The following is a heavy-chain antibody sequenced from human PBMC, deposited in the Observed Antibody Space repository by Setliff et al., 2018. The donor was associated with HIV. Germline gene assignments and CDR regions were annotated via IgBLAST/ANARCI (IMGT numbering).Heavy chain of an antibody. J-gene: IGHJ5*02. D-gene: IGHD3-3*01. CDR3: ARDTRNSNTLFGVLNFVFHL. V-gene: IGHV1-2*02. CDR2: INPQTGGT. CDR1: GYTLSSHY. Sequence: ASVKVSCTASGYTLSSHYIHWVRQAPGHRPEWVGWINPQTGGTNFAQKFQGRITMTSDTSVNTVFIELSRLKSDDTALYYCARDTRNSNTLFGVLNFVFHLWGQGTLVTVSS.